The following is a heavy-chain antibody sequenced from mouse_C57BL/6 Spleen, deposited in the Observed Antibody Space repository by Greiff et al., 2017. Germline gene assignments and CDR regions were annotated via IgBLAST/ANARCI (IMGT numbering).Heavy chain of an antibody. D-gene: IGHD1-1*01. CDR2: INPNNGGT. Sequence: VQLQQSGPELVKPGASVKISCKASGYTFTDYYMNWVKQSHGKSLEWIGDINPNNGGTSYNQKFKGKATLTVDKSSSTAYMELRSLTSEDSAFYYCTRSGSSDVYFDGWGTGTTVTVSS. CDR1: GYTFTDYY. CDR3: TRSGSSDVYFDG. J-gene: IGHJ1*03. V-gene: IGHV1-26*01.